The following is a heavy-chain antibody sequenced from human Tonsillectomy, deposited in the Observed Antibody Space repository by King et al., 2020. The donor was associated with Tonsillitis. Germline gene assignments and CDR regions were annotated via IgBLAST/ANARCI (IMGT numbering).Heavy chain of an antibody. CDR2: ISAYNGNT. J-gene: IGHJ4*02. Sequence: VQLVESGVEVKKPGASVKVSCKASGYTFSSYGISWVRQAPGQGLEWMGWISAYNGNTNYAQKPQGRDTITKDTSTSTAYMELRGLRSDDTAVYYCARVALGNDYGDYEYYFDYWGQGTLVTVSS. CDR1: GYTFSSYG. V-gene: IGHV1-18*01. D-gene: IGHD4-17*01. CDR3: ARVALGNDYGDYEYYFDY.